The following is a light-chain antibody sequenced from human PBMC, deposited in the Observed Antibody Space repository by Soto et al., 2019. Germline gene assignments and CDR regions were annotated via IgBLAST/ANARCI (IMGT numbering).Light chain of an antibody. V-gene: IGKV3-15*01. CDR3: QQYQKWPPIT. CDR1: QSVSRN. CDR2: GAS. J-gene: IGKJ5*01. Sequence: EIVMTQSPATLSASPGERVTFSCRASQSVSRNLAWYQQKPGHGPRLLIYGASSRATGIPDRFSGSGSGTEFTLTITGLQSEDFAVYYCQQYQKWPPITFGQGTRLEIK.